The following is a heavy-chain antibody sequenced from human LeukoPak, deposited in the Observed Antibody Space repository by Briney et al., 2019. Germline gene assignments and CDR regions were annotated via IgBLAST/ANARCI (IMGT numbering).Heavy chain of an antibody. D-gene: IGHD3-3*01. J-gene: IGHJ4*02. V-gene: IGHV3-73*01. CDR1: GFTFSGSA. CDR3: TRQDYDFWSGGNDY. Sequence: PGGSLTLSCAASGFTFSGSAMHWVRQASGKGLEWVGRIRSKANSYATAYAASVKGRFTISRDDSKNTAYLQMNSLKTEDTAVYYCTRQDYDFWSGGNDYWGQGTLVTVSS. CDR2: IRSKANSYAT.